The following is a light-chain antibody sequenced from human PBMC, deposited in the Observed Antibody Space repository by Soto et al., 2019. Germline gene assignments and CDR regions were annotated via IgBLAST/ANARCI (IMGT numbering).Light chain of an antibody. CDR3: QQRNNWPPSIT. V-gene: IGKV3-11*01. Sequence: EIVLTQSPATLSLSPGERATLSCRASQSVGGHLAWYQQKPGQAPRLLIYDASDRATGIPARFSGSGSETDFTLTISSLEPDDFAVYYCQQRNNWPPSITLGQGTRLEI. CDR1: QSVGGH. J-gene: IGKJ5*01. CDR2: DAS.